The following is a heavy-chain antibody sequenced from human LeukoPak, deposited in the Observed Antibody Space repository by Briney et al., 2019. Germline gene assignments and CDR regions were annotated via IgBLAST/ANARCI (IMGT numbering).Heavy chain of an antibody. D-gene: IGHD3-22*01. V-gene: IGHV1-2*02. CDR3: ARFIVVDARNDAFDI. Sequence: ASVKVSCKASGYTFTGYYMNWVRQAPGQGLEWMGWINANSGGRNYAQTFQGRVTMTRDKSISTAYMELSRLRSDDTAVYYCARFIVVDARNDAFDIWGGGTMVSVSS. CDR1: GYTFTGYY. CDR2: INANSGGR. J-gene: IGHJ3*02.